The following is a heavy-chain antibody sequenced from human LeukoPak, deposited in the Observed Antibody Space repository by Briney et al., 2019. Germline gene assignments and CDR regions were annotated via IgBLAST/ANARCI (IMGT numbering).Heavy chain of an antibody. CDR3: ARVRGGSCSSPSCQTGFDY. J-gene: IGHJ4*02. CDR1: GHTFTGYY. D-gene: IGHD2-2*01. CDR2: IMPLFGTA. Sequence: ASVKVSCKASGHTFTGYYMHWVRQAPGQGLEWMGGIMPLFGTAKNAQKFQGRVTITADKSTSTAYMELSSLRSEDTAVYFCARVRGGSCSSPSCQTGFDYWGQGTLVTVSS. V-gene: IGHV1-69*06.